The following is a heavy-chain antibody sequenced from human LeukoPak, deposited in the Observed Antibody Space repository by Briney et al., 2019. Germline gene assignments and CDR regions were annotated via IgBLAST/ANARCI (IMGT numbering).Heavy chain of an antibody. D-gene: IGHD1-26*01. Sequence: GGSLRLSCAASGFTFSSYAMSWVRQAPEKGLEWVSTISGSGGGTYYADSVKGRFTISRDDSKNTLYLQMNSLRAEDTAVYYCAKDLGRYRNNYFDYWGQGTLVTVTS. CDR1: GFTFSSYA. V-gene: IGHV3-23*01. J-gene: IGHJ4*02. CDR2: ISGSGGGT. CDR3: AKDLGRYRNNYFDY.